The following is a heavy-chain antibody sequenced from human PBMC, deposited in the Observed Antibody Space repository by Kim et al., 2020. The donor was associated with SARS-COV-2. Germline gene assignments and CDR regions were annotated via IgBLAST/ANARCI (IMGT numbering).Heavy chain of an antibody. CDR2: INPSGGST. V-gene: IGHV1-46*01. D-gene: IGHD1-1*01. J-gene: IGHJ6*02. CDR1: GYTFTSYY. Sequence: ASVKVSCKASGYTFTSYYMHWVRQAPGQGLEWMGIINPSGGSTSYAQKFQGRVTMTRDTSTSTVYMELSSLRSEDTAVYYCASGALHYYYYYGMDVWGQGTTVTVSS. CDR3: ASGALHYYYYYGMDV.